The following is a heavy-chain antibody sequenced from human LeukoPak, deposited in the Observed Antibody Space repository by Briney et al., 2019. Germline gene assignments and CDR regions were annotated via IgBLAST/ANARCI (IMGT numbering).Heavy chain of an antibody. Sequence: GGSLRLSCAASGFTVSSNYMSWVRQAPGKGLEWVSVIYSGGSTYYADSVKGRFPISRDNSKNTLYLQMNSLRAEDTAVYYCARDPDSSSWYRGGAFDIWGQGTMVTVSS. J-gene: IGHJ3*02. D-gene: IGHD6-13*01. CDR3: ARDPDSSSWYRGGAFDI. CDR2: IYSGGST. V-gene: IGHV3-66*01. CDR1: GFTVSSNY.